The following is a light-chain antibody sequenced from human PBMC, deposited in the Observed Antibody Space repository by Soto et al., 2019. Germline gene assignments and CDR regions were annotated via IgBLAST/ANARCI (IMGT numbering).Light chain of an antibody. Sequence: EIVLTQSPATLSLSPGERATLSCRASQSIGSHLAWYQQKPGQGPRLLIYDGSNRATGIPDRFSASGSGTDFTVTISSLEPEDFAVYYCQQRHNWPRTFGQGTKVEI. CDR2: DGS. CDR1: QSIGSH. CDR3: QQRHNWPRT. J-gene: IGKJ1*01. V-gene: IGKV3-11*01.